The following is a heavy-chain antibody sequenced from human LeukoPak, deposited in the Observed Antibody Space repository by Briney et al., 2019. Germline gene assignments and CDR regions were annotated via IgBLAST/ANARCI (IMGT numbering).Heavy chain of an antibody. CDR2: IRYDGNNK. CDR3: AKDRDGYNYGFDY. J-gene: IGHJ4*02. D-gene: IGHD5-24*01. Sequence: GGSLRLSCAASGLTFSSYGMHWVRQAPGKGLEWVAFIRYDGNNKYYADSVKGRFTISRDNSKNTLYLQMNSLRAEDTAVYYCAKDRDGYNYGFDYWGQGTLVTVSS. V-gene: IGHV3-30*02. CDR1: GLTFSSYG.